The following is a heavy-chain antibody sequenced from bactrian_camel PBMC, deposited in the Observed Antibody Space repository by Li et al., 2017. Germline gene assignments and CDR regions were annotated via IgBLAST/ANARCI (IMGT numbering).Heavy chain of an antibody. D-gene: IGHD2*01. CDR1: GYTYQMYC. Sequence: HVQLVESGGGSVQPGGALTLSCDTSGYTYQMYCMGWFRQARGKEREGVARIYIDDRRTVYADSVKGRFTISHDNANNTLHLQMNSLKPEDTAVYYCAADLGWCGSAPLQREFRNWGQGTQVTVS. CDR3: AADLGWCGSAPLQREFRN. J-gene: IGHJ4*01. V-gene: IGHV3S6*01. CDR2: IYIDDRRT.